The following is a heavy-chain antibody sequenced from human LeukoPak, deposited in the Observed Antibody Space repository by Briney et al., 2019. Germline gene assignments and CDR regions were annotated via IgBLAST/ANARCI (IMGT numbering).Heavy chain of an antibody. V-gene: IGHV1-18*01. CDR2: ISTYNGNT. CDR1: GYTFTNYG. Sequence: ASVKVSCKASGYTFTNYGIGWVRQASGQGLEWMGWISTYNGNTNYAQKLQGRVTMTTDTSTSTAYMELRSLRSDDTAVYYCARDPGGTMVRGVIPLFDYWGQGTLVTVSS. J-gene: IGHJ4*02. D-gene: IGHD3-10*01. CDR3: ARDPGGTMVRGVIPLFDY.